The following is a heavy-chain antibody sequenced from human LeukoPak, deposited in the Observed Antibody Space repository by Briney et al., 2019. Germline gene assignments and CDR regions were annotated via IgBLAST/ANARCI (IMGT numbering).Heavy chain of an antibody. J-gene: IGHJ4*02. Sequence: GGSLRLSCAASGFTFSSYWMSWVRQAPGKGLEWVANIKQDGSEKYYVDSVKGRFTISRDNAKNSPYLQMNSLRAEDTAVYYCARDGRWLQYPSDYWGQGTLVTVSS. CDR2: IKQDGSEK. CDR3: ARDGRWLQYPSDY. CDR1: GFTFSSYW. V-gene: IGHV3-7*01. D-gene: IGHD5-24*01.